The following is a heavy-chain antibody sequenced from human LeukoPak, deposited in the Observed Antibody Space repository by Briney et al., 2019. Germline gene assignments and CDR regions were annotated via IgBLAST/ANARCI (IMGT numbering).Heavy chain of an antibody. V-gene: IGHV4-30-2*03. D-gene: IGHD5-12*01. Sequence: SQTLSLTCAVSGGSISSGGYSWSWIRQPPGKGLEWIGYIYHSGSTYYNPSLKSRVTMFVDTSKNQFSLKLSSVTAADTAVYYCARHGRPGYGGYENAFDIWGQGTMVTVSS. CDR3: ARHGRPGYGGYENAFDI. CDR1: GGSISSGGYS. J-gene: IGHJ3*02. CDR2: IYHSGST.